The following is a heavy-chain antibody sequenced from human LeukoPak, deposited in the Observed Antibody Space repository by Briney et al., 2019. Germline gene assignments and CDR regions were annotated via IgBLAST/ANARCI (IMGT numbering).Heavy chain of an antibody. CDR1: GFTFSSYA. V-gene: IGHV3-23*01. J-gene: IGHJ5*02. CDR2: ISGSGGGT. CDR3: ARTRLFGTYRGFDP. D-gene: IGHD3-10*02. Sequence: PGGSLRLSCAASGFTFSSYAMHWVRQAPGKRLEWVSAISGSGGGTYYADSVKGRFTISRDNSKNTLHLQMHSLRADDTAVYYCARTRLFGTYRGFDPWGQGTLVTVSS.